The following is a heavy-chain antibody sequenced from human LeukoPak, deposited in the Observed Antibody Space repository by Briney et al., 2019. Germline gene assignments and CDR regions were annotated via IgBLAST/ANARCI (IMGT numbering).Heavy chain of an antibody. Sequence: SETLSLTCTVSGGSINSGGYYWSWIRQHPGKGLEWIGHIYYSGSTYHNPSLKSRVTISVDTSKNQFSLKLSSVTAADTAVYYCGAGTFDAFDIWGQGTMVTVSS. V-gene: IGHV4-31*03. CDR3: GAGTFDAFDI. CDR2: IYYSGST. CDR1: GGSINSGGYY. J-gene: IGHJ3*02. D-gene: IGHD3-10*01.